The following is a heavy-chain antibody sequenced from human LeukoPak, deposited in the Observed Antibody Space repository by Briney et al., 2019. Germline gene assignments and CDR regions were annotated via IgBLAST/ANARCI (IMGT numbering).Heavy chain of an antibody. J-gene: IGHJ4*02. Sequence: ASVKVSCKASGYTFTGYYMHWVRQAPGQGLEWVGWINPKSGGTNYAQKFQGRVTMTSDTSITTVYMELSRLRSGDTAVYYCARRVFSGWGYYFDYWGQGTLVTVYS. CDR2: INPKSGGT. D-gene: IGHD6-19*01. V-gene: IGHV1-2*02. CDR3: ARRVFSGWGYYFDY. CDR1: GYTFTGYY.